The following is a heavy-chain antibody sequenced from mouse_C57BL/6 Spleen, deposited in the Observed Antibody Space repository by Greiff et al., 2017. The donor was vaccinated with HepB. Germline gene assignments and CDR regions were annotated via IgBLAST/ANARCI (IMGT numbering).Heavy chain of an antibody. Sequence: EVKLMESGPGLVKPSQSLSLTCSVTGYSITSGYYWNWIRQFPGNKLEWMGYISYDGSNNYNPSLKNRISITRDTSKNQFFLKLNSVTTEDTATYYCASHYDYDEFAYWGQGTLVTVSA. D-gene: IGHD2-4*01. V-gene: IGHV3-6*01. J-gene: IGHJ3*01. CDR2: ISYDGSN. CDR1: GYSITSGYY. CDR3: ASHYDYDEFAY.